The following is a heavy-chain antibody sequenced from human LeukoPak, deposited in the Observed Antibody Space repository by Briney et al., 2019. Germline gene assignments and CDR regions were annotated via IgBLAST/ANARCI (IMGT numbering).Heavy chain of an antibody. CDR3: ARLRYSGYVKYYFDY. Sequence: SETLSLTCTVSGGSISSYYWRWIRQPPGKGLECIGYIYFSGSTNYSPSLKSRVTISVDTSKNQFSLKLTSVTAADTAVYYCARLRYSGYVKYYFDYWGQGTLVTVSS. CDR1: GGSISSYY. J-gene: IGHJ4*02. D-gene: IGHD5-12*01. V-gene: IGHV4-59*01. CDR2: IYFSGST.